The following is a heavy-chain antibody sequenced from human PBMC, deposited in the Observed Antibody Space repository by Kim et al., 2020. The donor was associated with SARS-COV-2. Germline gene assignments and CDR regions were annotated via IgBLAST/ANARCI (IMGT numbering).Heavy chain of an antibody. D-gene: IGHD5-18*01. CDR3: ARRGYSYGSFDY. V-gene: IGHV4-34*01. J-gene: IGHJ4*02. Sequence: NYNPSLKSRVTISVDTSKNQFSLKLSSVTAADTAVYYCARRGYSYGSFDYWGQGTLVTVSS.